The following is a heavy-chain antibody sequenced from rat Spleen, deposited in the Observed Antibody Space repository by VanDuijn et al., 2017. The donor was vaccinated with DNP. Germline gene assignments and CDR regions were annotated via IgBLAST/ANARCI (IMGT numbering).Heavy chain of an antibody. CDR2: ITSSGGST. CDR1: GFTFNNYW. Sequence: EVKLVESGGDLVQPGRSLKLSCVASGFTFNNYWMTWIRQVPGKGLEWVASITSSGGSTYYPDSVKGRFTISRDNATNTLYLQMNRLRSEDTASYYCVRDSRDYGSYADYFDYWGQGVMVTVSS. V-gene: IGHV5-31*01. J-gene: IGHJ2*01. CDR3: VRDSRDYGSYADYFDY. D-gene: IGHD1-8*01.